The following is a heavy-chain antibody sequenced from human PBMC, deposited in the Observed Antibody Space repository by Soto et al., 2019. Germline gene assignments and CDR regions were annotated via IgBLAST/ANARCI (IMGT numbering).Heavy chain of an antibody. Sequence: SETLSLTCTVSGGSISSSSYYWGWIRQPPGKGLEWIGSIYYSGSTYYNPSLKSRVTISVDTSKNQFSLKLSSVTAADTAVYYCAREMVFGVATNGFDPWGQGTLVTVSS. CDR1: GGSISSSSYY. J-gene: IGHJ5*02. CDR2: IYYSGST. D-gene: IGHD3-3*01. V-gene: IGHV4-39*01. CDR3: AREMVFGVATNGFDP.